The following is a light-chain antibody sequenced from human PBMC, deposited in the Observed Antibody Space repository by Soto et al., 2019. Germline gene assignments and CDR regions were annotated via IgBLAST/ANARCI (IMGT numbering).Light chain of an antibody. Sequence: DIQLTQSPSFLSASVGDRVTITCRASQGISSYLACYQQKPGKAPKLLIYAASTLQSGVPSRFSGSGSETEFTLTISSLQPEDFATYYCQQLNSYPITFGQGTRLE. V-gene: IGKV1-9*01. CDR2: AAS. CDR3: QQLNSYPIT. CDR1: QGISSY. J-gene: IGKJ5*01.